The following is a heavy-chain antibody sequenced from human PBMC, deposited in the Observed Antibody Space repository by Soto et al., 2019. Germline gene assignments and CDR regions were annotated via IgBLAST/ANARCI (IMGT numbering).Heavy chain of an antibody. CDR3: AREGVVAASD. D-gene: IGHD2-15*01. Sequence: EVQLVESGGGLVQPGGSLRLSCAASGFTVSSNYMSWVRQAPGKGLEWVSVIYSGGSTNYADSVKGRFTISRDNSKTTLYLQMNSLRAEHTAVYYCAREGVVAASDWGQGTLVTVSS. J-gene: IGHJ4*02. CDR1: GFTVSSNY. CDR2: IYSGGST. V-gene: IGHV3-66*01.